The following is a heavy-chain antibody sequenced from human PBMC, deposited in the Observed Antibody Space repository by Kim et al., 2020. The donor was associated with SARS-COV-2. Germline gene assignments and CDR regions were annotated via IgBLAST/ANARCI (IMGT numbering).Heavy chain of an antibody. Sequence: GGSLRLSCAASGFTFSEYWMHWVRQAPGKGLVWVSRIIPDGRSTSYADSVKGRFTISRDNAKKTVYLQMNSLRAEDTAVYYCASVLTPGQNWGQGTLVTVSS. CDR2: IIPDGRST. V-gene: IGHV3-74*01. CDR1: GFTFSEYW. J-gene: IGHJ4*02. CDR3: ASVLTPGQN. D-gene: IGHD2-15*01.